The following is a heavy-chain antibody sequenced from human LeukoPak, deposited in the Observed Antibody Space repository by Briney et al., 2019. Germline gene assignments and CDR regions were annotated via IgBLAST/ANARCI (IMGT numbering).Heavy chain of an antibody. CDR3: ARGAARMVEMGTMISFEY. J-gene: IGHJ4*02. CDR1: GYTFTSYD. D-gene: IGHD5-24*01. V-gene: IGHV1-8*03. Sequence: ASVKVSCKASGYTFTSYDINWVRQATGQGLEWMGWMNPNSGNTGYAQKFQGRVTITRNTSISTAYMELSSLRSEDAAVYYCARGAARMVEMGTMISFEYWGQGTLVTVSS. CDR2: MNPNSGNT.